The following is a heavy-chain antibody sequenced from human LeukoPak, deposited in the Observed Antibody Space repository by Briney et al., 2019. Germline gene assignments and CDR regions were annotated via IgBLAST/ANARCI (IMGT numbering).Heavy chain of an antibody. CDR1: GGSFSGYY. V-gene: IGHV4-34*01. D-gene: IGHD6-6*01. CDR3: ATTSSIAARPTLSY. J-gene: IGHJ4*02. CDR2: INHSGST. Sequence: SETLSLTCAVYGGSFSGYYWSWIRQPPGKGREWIGEINHSGSTNYNPSLKSRVTISVDTSKDQFSLKLSSVTAADTAVYYCATTSSIAARPTLSYWGQGTLVTVSS.